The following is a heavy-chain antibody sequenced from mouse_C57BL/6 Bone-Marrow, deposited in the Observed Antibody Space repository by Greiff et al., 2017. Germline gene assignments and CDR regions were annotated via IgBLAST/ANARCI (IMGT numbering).Heavy chain of an antibody. CDR1: GYTFTDYY. J-gene: IGHJ4*01. CDR3: ARPPYPVAMDY. V-gene: IGHV1-19*01. D-gene: IGHD2-10*01. Sequence: EVKLLESGPVLVKPGASVKMSCKASGYTFTDYYMNWVKQSHGKSLEWIGVINPYNGGTSYNQKFKGKATLTVDKSSSTAYMELNSLTSEDSAVYYCARPPYPVAMDYWGQGTSVTVSS. CDR2: INPYNGGT.